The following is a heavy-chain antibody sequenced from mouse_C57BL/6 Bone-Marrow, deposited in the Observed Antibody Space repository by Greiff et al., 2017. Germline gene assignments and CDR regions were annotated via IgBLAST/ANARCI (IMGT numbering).Heavy chain of an antibody. V-gene: IGHV1-54*01. CDR1: GYAFTNYL. CDR2: INPGSGGT. CDR3: ARPEGYFDV. J-gene: IGHJ1*03. Sequence: VQLQQSGAELVRPGTSVKVSCKASGYAFTNYLIEWVKQRPGQGLEWIGVINPGSGGTNYNEKFKGKATLTADKSSSTAYMQLSSLTSEDSAVYFCARPEGYFDVWGTGTTVTVSS.